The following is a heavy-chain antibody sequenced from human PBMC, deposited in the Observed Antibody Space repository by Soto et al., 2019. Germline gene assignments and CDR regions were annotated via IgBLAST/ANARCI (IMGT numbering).Heavy chain of an antibody. CDR2: IYSGGST. CDR1: GFTVSSNY. D-gene: IGHD6-13*01. Sequence: EVQLVESGGGLIQPGGSLRLSCAASGFTVSSNYMSWVRQAPGKGLEWVSVIYSGGSTYYADSVKCRFTISRDNSKNTLYLQMNSLRAEDTAVYYCAREGIAAGLYFQYWGQGTLVTVSS. J-gene: IGHJ1*01. CDR3: AREGIAAGLYFQY. V-gene: IGHV3-53*01.